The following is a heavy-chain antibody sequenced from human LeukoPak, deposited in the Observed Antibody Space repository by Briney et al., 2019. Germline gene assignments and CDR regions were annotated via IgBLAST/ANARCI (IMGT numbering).Heavy chain of an antibody. CDR3: ARNRERYGARPSFDY. Sequence: GGSLRLSCAASGFTVSSNYMSWVRQAPGKGLEWVSYISSSGSTIYYADSVKGRFTISRDNAKNSLYLQMNSLRAEDTAVYYCARNRERYGARPSFDYWGQGTLVTVSS. CDR2: ISSSGSTI. CDR1: GFTVSSNY. D-gene: IGHD4-17*01. J-gene: IGHJ4*02. V-gene: IGHV3-48*04.